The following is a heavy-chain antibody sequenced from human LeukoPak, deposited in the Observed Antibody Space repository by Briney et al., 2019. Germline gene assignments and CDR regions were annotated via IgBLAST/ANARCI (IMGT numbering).Heavy chain of an antibody. CDR3: VKASEYYDY. CDR1: GFTFSSFG. Sequence: GGSLRLSCAPSGFTFSSFGMHWVRQAPGKGLEYVSSIGTNGGSIVYADSVRGRFTISRDNSKNTLYLQMSSLRAEDTAVYYCVKASEYYDYWGQGTLVGVSS. J-gene: IGHJ4*02. V-gene: IGHV3-64D*06. D-gene: IGHD3-10*01. CDR2: IGTNGGSI.